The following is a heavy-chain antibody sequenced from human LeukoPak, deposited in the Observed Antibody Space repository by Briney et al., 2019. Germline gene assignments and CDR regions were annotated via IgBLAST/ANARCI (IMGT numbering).Heavy chain of an antibody. J-gene: IGHJ4*02. CDR3: ARDDNYGIFVNVDY. CDR2: ISTSTGDA. V-gene: IGHV1-18*01. D-gene: IGHD4-11*01. Sequence: ASVKVSCKTSGYSFILYGISWVRQAPGQGPEWMGWISTSTGDAKYTQKFQGRVTLTTDTSTSTAYMELSSLRSDDTAVYYCARDDNYGIFVNVDYWGQGTLVTVSS. CDR1: GYSFILYG.